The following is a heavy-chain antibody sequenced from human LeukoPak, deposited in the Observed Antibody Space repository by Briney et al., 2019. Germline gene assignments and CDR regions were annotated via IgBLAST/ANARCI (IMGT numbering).Heavy chain of an antibody. CDR2: MYHGGIT. Sequence: SETLSLTCTVSGYSINSGYYWDWIRQPPGKGLEWIGSMYHGGITYYSSSLKSRVTISVDTSKNQFSLNLSSVTAAHTAVYYCARGRNWHSGTYYGAFDYWGQGVLVTVSS. D-gene: IGHD1-26*01. J-gene: IGHJ4*02. CDR3: ARGRNWHSGTYYGAFDY. CDR1: GYSINSGYY. V-gene: IGHV4-38-2*02.